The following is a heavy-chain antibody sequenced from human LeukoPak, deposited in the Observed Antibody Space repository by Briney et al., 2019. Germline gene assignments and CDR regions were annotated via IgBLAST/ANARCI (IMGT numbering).Heavy chain of an antibody. Sequence: GGSLRLSCAASGFTFSSYAMSWVRQAPGKGLEWVSGISGSGGSTYYADSVEGRFTISRDNSKNTVYLQMNSLTAEDTAVYYCAKSWSTSCYWCYFDYWGQGTLVTVSS. D-gene: IGHD2-2*01. CDR3: AKSWSTSCYWCYFDY. J-gene: IGHJ4*02. CDR1: GFTFSSYA. V-gene: IGHV3-23*01. CDR2: ISGSGGST.